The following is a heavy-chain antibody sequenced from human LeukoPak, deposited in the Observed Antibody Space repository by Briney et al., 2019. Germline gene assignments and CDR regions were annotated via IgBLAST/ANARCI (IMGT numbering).Heavy chain of an antibody. D-gene: IGHD3-22*01. CDR1: GGSFSGYY. CDR2: INHSGST. J-gene: IGHJ6*03. V-gene: IGHV4-34*01. CDR3: ARGSERDYYDSGGYYYYYMDV. Sequence: PSETLSLTCAVYGGSFSGYYWSWIRQPPGKGLEWIGEINHSGSTNYNPSLKSRVTISVDTSKNQLSLKLSSVTAADTAVYYCARGSERDYYDSGGYYYYYMDVWGKGTTVTISS.